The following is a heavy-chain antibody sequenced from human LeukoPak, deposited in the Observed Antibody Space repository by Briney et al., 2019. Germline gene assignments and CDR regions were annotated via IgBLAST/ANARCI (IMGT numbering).Heavy chain of an antibody. CDR2: ISSSSSYI. V-gene: IGHV3-21*01. D-gene: IGHD3-22*01. CDR1: GFTFSGYS. Sequence: GGSLRLSCAASGFTFSGYSMNWVRQAPGKGLEWVSSISSSSSYIYYADSVKGRFTISRDNAKNSLYLQMNSLRAEDTAVNYCARDGYDSSGYYYPIYYFDYWGQGTLVTVSS. J-gene: IGHJ4*02. CDR3: ARDGYDSSGYYYPIYYFDY.